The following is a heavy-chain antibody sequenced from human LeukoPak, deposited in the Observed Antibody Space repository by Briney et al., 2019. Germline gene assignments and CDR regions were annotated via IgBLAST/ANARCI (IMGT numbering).Heavy chain of an antibody. J-gene: IGHJ4*02. CDR2: ISTSSSYI. CDR1: GFAFSSYS. D-gene: IGHD5-18*01. V-gene: IGHV3-21*01. CDR3: ARAAGGYNYGPFDY. Sequence: GGSLRLSCAASGFAFSSYSMNWVRQAPGKGLEWVSSISTSSSYIYYADSVKGRFTISRDNANNSLYLQMHSLRAEDTAVYYCARAAGGYNYGPFDYWGQGTLVTVSS.